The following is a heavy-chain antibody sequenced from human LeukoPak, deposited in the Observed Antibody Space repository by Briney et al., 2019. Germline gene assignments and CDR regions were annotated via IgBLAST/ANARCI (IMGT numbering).Heavy chain of an antibody. J-gene: IGHJ4*02. V-gene: IGHV3-74*01. CDR1: GFTFSSYW. Sequence: GGSLRLSCAASGFTFSSYWMHWVRQAPGKGLVWVSRINSDGSSTSYADSVKGRFTTSRDNAKNTLYLQMNSLRAEDTAVYYCTSDYFDSSGYRYYFNYWGQGTLVTVSS. D-gene: IGHD3-22*01. CDR2: INSDGSST. CDR3: TSDYFDSSGYRYYFNY.